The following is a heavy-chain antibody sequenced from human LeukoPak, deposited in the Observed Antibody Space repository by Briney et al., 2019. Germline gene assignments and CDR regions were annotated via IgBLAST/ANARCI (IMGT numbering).Heavy chain of an antibody. D-gene: IGHD3-22*01. Sequence: PGGSLRLSCAASGFTFSSYSMNWVRQAPGKGLEWVSSISSSSSYIYYADSVKGRFTISRDNAKNSLYLQMNSLRAEDTAVYYCASHWDAYYYDGSGNVHYFDYWGQGTLVTVSS. CDR3: ASHWDAYYYDGSGNVHYFDY. J-gene: IGHJ4*02. CDR2: ISSSSSYI. V-gene: IGHV3-21*01. CDR1: GFTFSSYS.